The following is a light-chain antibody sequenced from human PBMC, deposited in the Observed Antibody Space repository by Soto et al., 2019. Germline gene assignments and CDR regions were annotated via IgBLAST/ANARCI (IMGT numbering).Light chain of an antibody. J-gene: IGLJ2*01. CDR3: QSSDSSLSGAV. CDR1: SSNIGAGYD. V-gene: IGLV1-40*01. Sequence: QAVVTQPPSVSGAPGQRVTISCTGSSSNIGAGYDVHWYQQLPGTAPKLLIYGNYNRPSGVPDRFSGSKSGTSVSLAITGLQADDEADYYCQSSDSSLSGAVFGGGTKLTVL. CDR2: GNY.